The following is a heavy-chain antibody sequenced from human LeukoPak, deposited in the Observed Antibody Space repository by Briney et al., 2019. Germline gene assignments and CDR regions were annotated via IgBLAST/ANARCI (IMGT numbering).Heavy chain of an antibody. CDR2: INPNSRLT. V-gene: IGHV1-2*02. CDR3: ARDIVVVPAVEEEDC. J-gene: IGHJ4*02. Sequence: ASVKVSRKASVYIYTDYYLHWVRQSPGQGLEWMGWINPNSRLTSYAKRFQDRVTMTADTSVSTAYMQLTRLTSDDSAVYCCARDIVVVPAVEEEDCWGQGTLVTVTS. D-gene: IGHD2-21*01. CDR1: VYIYTDYY.